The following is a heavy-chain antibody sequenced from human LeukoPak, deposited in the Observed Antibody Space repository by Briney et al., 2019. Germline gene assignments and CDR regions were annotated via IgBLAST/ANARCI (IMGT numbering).Heavy chain of an antibody. J-gene: IGHJ4*02. CDR1: GFTFSSYW. Sequence: GGSLRLSCAASGFTFSSYWMSWVRQAPGKGREWVANIKQDGSEKYYVDSVKGRFTISRDNAKNSLYLQMNSLRAEDTAVYYCAKDSRHQTYYFDYWGQGTLVTVSS. D-gene: IGHD2-2*01. CDR3: AKDSRHQTYYFDY. V-gene: IGHV3-7*01. CDR2: IKQDGSEK.